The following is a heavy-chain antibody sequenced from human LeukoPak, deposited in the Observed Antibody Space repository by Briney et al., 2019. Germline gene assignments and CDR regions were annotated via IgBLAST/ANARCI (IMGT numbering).Heavy chain of an antibody. J-gene: IGHJ4*02. Sequence: PSETLSLTCAVSGYSISSGYNWGWIRQSPGKGLEWIGSIYHSGNTYHNPSLKSRVTISVDTSKNDFSLRLTSVTAADTAVYYCAREDYYGSGAYYNRASGLEYYFDYWGQGTLVTVSS. CDR1: GYSISSGYN. V-gene: IGHV4-38-2*02. CDR2: IYHSGNT. D-gene: IGHD3-10*01. CDR3: AREDYYGSGAYYNRASGLEYYFDY.